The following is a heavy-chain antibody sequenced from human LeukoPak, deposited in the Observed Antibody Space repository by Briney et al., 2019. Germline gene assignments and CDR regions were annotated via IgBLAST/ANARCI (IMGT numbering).Heavy chain of an antibody. D-gene: IGHD3-9*01. V-gene: IGHV1-46*01. CDR2: VRPTDGST. CDR3: TRTINFWFDP. CDR1: GYTFINHY. J-gene: IGHJ5*02. Sequence: ASVEISCKPSGYTFINHYIHWVRQAPGQGLEWMGVVRPTDGSTSYAQNFQGRLSMTSDTSTSTAYMELSSLRSEDTAIYYCTRTINFWFDPWGQGTPVSVSS.